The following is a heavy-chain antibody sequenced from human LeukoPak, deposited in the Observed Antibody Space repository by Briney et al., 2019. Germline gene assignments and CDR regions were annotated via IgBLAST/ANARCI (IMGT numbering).Heavy chain of an antibody. CDR3: ARRDGYNADAFDI. J-gene: IGHJ3*02. D-gene: IGHD5-24*01. V-gene: IGHV4-59*01. CDR1: GGSISNYY. Sequence: SETLSLTCTVSGGSISNYYWSWIRQPPGKGLEWIGFIYYSGSTNYNPSLKSRVTISVDTSRNQFSLKVRSVTPADTAVYYCARRDGYNADAFDIWGQGTMVTVSS. CDR2: IYYSGST.